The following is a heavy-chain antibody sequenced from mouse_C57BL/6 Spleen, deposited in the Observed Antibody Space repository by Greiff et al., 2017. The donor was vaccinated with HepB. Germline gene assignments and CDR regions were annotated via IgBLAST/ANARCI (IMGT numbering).Heavy chain of an antibody. CDR2: IYPGSGST. J-gene: IGHJ4*01. Sequence: VKLQESGAELVKPGASVKMSCKASGYTFTSYWITWVKQRPGQGLEWIGDIYPGSGSTNYNEKFKSKATLTVDTSSSTAYMQLSSLTSEDSAVYYCASQDYYGSSYNAMDYWGQGTSVTVSS. CDR1: GYTFTSYW. D-gene: IGHD1-1*01. V-gene: IGHV1-55*01. CDR3: ASQDYYGSSYNAMDY.